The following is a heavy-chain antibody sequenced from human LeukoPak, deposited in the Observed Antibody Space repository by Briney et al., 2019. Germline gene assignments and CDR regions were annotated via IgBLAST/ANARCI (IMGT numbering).Heavy chain of an antibody. CDR1: GFTFSSYG. CDR3: AKVSYDILTGYPSHLDY. J-gene: IGHJ4*02. D-gene: IGHD3-9*01. Sequence: GGSLRLSCAASGFTFSSYGMHWVRQAPGKGLEWVAVISYDGSNKYYADSVKGRFTISRGNSKSTLYLQMNSLRAEDTAVYYCAKVSYDILTGYPSHLDYWGQGTLVTVSS. V-gene: IGHV3-30*18. CDR2: ISYDGSNK.